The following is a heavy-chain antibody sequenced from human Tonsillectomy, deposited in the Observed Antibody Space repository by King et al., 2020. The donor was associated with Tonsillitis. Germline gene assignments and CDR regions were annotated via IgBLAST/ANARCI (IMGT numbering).Heavy chain of an antibody. CDR3: TRETWLQVDNKFYYYGLDV. Sequence: VQLVESGGALVQPGGSLRLSCAASEFTFSSYWMNWVSQAPGKGLEWVASIKADGSEKYYVDSVKGRFTISRDNAKNSVYLQMNSLRAEDTAVHYCTRETWLQVDNKFYYYGLDVWGRGTTVTVSS. CDR1: EFTFSSYW. D-gene: IGHD5-24*01. V-gene: IGHV3-7*01. CDR2: IKADGSEK. J-gene: IGHJ6*02.